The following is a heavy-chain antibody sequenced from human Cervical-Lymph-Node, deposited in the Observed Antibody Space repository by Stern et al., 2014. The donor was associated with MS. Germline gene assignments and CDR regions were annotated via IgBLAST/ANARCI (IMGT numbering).Heavy chain of an antibody. V-gene: IGHV1-2*06. D-gene: IGHD4-11*01. CDR2: INTCLGGT. J-gene: IGHJ5*02. CDR1: GYTFTGNY. Sequence: QVQLVESGAEVKRPGASVTVSCKASGYTFTGNYLPWVRQAPGPGLARVGRINTCLGGTNYAQKFQGRVTMTRDTSISTAYMELRRVRSDDTAVYYCAKMGDPVTTSFDHWGQGTLVTVSS. CDR3: AKMGDPVTTSFDH.